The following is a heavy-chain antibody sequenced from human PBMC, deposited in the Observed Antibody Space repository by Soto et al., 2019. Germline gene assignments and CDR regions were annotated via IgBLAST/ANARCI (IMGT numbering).Heavy chain of an antibody. Sequence: SQTLSLTCAISGDRVSSKSAAWNWIRQSPSRGLEGLRRTYFRSKWHTDYAVTVRSRISIKPDTSKNQFSLQLNSVTPEDTAVYYRVRQQQWQDYWGQVSMGTFSS. CDR1: GDRVSSKSAA. V-gene: IGHV6-1*01. J-gene: IGHJ4*02. D-gene: IGHD6-19*01. CDR2: TYFRSKWHT. CDR3: VRQQQWQDY.